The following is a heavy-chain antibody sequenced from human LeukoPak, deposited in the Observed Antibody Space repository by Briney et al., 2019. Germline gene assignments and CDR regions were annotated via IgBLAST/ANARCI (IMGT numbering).Heavy chain of an antibody. CDR3: ARDLGGYYYDSRSLGY. CDR1: GGSISSSNW. D-gene: IGHD3-22*01. J-gene: IGHJ4*02. CDR2: IYQSGST. Sequence: PSGTLSLTCAVSGGSISSSNWWRWVRQPPGKGLEWIGEIYQSGSTNYNPSLKSRVTISVDKSKNQFSLKLSSVTAAETAVYYCARDLGGYYYDSRSLGYWGQGTLVTVSS. V-gene: IGHV4-4*02.